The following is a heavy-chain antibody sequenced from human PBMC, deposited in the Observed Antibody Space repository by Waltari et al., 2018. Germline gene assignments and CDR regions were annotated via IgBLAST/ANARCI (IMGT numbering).Heavy chain of an antibody. Sequence: EVQLVESGGGLVQPGGSLRLSCAASGFSFSTYAMSWVRQAPGKGLEWVSVIYSGGRSTYYADSVKDRFTISRDNSKNTLYLQMNSLRAEDTAIYYCARPPWDGFNYFDYWGQGTLVTVSS. CDR2: IYSGGRST. CDR3: ARPPWDGFNYFDY. V-gene: IGHV3-23*03. D-gene: IGHD1-26*01. CDR1: GFSFSTYA. J-gene: IGHJ4*02.